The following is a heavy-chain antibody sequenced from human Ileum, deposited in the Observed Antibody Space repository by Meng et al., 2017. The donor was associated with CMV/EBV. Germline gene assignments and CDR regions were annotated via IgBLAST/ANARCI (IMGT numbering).Heavy chain of an antibody. CDR3: VGPGTSAKFQT. J-gene: IGHJ1*01. D-gene: IGHD1-1*01. Sequence: WGSLRLTCVDSGFTFSDYTMHWVCQAPGKGLEWVSSITTGSGFLYYADSVENRFTISRDNAKKSLFLQMDSLRTEDTAVYYCVGPGTSAKFQTWGLGTLVTVSS. CDR2: ITTGSGFL. CDR1: GFTFSDYT. V-gene: IGHV3-21*01.